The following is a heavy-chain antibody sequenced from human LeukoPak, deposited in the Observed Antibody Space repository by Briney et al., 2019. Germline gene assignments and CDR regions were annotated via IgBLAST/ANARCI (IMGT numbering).Heavy chain of an antibody. J-gene: IGHJ6*03. CDR1: GFTFSDYY. V-gene: IGHV4-59*01. D-gene: IGHD5-18*01. CDR3: ARVDTAMDHYYYYYMDV. Sequence: KPGGSLRLSCAASGFTFSDYYMSWIRQPPGKGLEGIANIYYSGSTYYNPSLKSRVTISVDTSKNQFSLKLSSVTAADTAVYFCARVDTAMDHYYYYYMDVWGKGTTVTVSS. CDR2: IYYSGST.